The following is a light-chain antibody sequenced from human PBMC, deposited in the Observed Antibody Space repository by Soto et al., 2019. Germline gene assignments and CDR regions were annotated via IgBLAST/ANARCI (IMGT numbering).Light chain of an antibody. J-gene: IGKJ1*01. CDR2: GAS. CDR3: QQYGNSPWT. Sequence: EIVLTQSPGTLSLSPGERATLSCRASQSVTSSYLAWYQQKPGQAPRLFIYGASSRATGIPDRLSGSGSGTDFTLTISRLEPEDFAVYHCQQYGNSPWTFGQGTKVDIK. CDR1: QSVTSSY. V-gene: IGKV3-20*01.